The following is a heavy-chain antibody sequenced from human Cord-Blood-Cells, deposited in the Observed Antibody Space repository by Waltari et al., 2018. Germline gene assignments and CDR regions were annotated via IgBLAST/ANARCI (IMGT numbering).Heavy chain of an antibody. J-gene: IGHJ4*02. Sequence: QVQLVKSGAGGKKPGASGKASCTAAGYTLPSYSTNWVRQATGQGLEWMGWMNPNSGNTGYAQKFQGRVTMTRNTSISTAYMELSSLRSEDTAVYYCARGAYSGYDSNYWGQGTLVTVSS. CDR2: MNPNSGNT. CDR1: GYTLPSYS. V-gene: IGHV1-8*01. CDR3: ARGAYSGYDSNY. D-gene: IGHD5-12*01.